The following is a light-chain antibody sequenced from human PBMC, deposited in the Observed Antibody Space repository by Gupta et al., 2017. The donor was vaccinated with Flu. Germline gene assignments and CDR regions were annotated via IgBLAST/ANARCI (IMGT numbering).Light chain of an antibody. CDR2: EVR. CDR3: SSYTSSSTLV. J-gene: IGLJ2*01. Sequence: ITISCTGTSSDLGVYNDVSWYQQHPGKAPKLMIYEVRNRPSGVSNRFSGSKSGKTAFLTISGLQAEDEADYYCSSYTSSSTLVFGGGTKLTVL. CDR1: SSDLGVYND. V-gene: IGLV2-14*01.